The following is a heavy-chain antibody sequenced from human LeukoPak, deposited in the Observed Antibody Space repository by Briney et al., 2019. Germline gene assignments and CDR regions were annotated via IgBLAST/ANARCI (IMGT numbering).Heavy chain of an antibody. CDR1: GFTFETYW. D-gene: IGHD2-2*01. Sequence: GGSLRLSCVASGFTFETYWMSWVRQAPGKGLEWLANIKHDGREKYYVGSVKGRFTISRDNAKASVYLHMNSLRVEDTAIYYCARVRFPADCWGQGTLVTVSS. CDR3: ARVRFPADC. J-gene: IGHJ4*02. V-gene: IGHV3-7*01. CDR2: IKHDGREK.